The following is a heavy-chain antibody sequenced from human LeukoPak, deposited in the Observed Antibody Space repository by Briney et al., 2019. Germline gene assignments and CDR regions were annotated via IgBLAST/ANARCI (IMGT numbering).Heavy chain of an antibody. CDR3: ARGRYFDWLQRGGAFDI. CDR1: GFTFSDYY. CDR2: ISSSSSSYT. Sequence: GGSLRLSCAASGFTFSDYYMSWIRQAPGKGLEWVSYISSSSSSYTNYADSVKGRFTISRDNAKNSLYLQMNSLRAEDTAVYYCARGRYFDWLQRGGAFDIWGQGTMVTVSS. D-gene: IGHD3-9*01. J-gene: IGHJ3*02. V-gene: IGHV3-11*06.